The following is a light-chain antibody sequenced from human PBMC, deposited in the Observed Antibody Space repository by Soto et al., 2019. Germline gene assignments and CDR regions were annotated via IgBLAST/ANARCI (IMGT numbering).Light chain of an antibody. V-gene: IGKV1-39*01. CDR1: QSISSY. CDR2: SAS. J-gene: IGKJ3*01. Sequence: DIQMTQSPSSLSASVGDRVTITCRASQSISSYLNWYQQKPGKDPKLLIYSASSLQSGVPSRYSGSESGTDFTLTISRLQPEDFATYYCQQSYLFGPGTKGDIK. CDR3: QQSYL.